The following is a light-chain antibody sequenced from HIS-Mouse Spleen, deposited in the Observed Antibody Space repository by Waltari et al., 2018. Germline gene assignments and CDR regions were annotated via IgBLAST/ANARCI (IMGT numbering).Light chain of an antibody. V-gene: IGLV6-57*02. Sequence: NFMLTQPHSVSESPGKTVTISCTGSSGSIASNYVQWYQQRPGSAPTTVIYEDNQRPPGVPDRFSGSIDSYSNSASLTISGLKTEDEADYYCQSHDSSNVVFGGGTKLTVL. J-gene: IGLJ2*01. CDR3: QSHDSSNVV. CDR1: SGSIASNY. CDR2: EDN.